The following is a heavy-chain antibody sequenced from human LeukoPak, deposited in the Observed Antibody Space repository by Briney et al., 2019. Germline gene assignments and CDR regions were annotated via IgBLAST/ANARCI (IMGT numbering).Heavy chain of an antibody. CDR1: GFTFSSYA. J-gene: IGHJ3*02. D-gene: IGHD1-26*01. CDR2: ISGSGGST. Sequence: GGSLRLSCAASGFTFSSYAMSWVRQAPGKGLEWVSAISGSGGSTYYADSVKGRFTISRDNSKNTLYLQMNSLRAEDTAVYYCAKFLLGGSLRLGAFDIWGQGTMVTVSS. V-gene: IGHV3-23*01. CDR3: AKFLLGGSLRLGAFDI.